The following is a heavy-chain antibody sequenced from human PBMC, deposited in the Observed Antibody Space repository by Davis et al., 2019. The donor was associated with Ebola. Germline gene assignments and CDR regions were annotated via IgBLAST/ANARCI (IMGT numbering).Heavy chain of an antibody. CDR1: GFTVSSNY. J-gene: IGHJ4*02. CDR2: IYSGGST. D-gene: IGHD6-13*01. V-gene: IGHV3-66*01. CDR3: ARGWIAAAGLGDY. Sequence: GESLKISCAASGFTVSSNYMSWVRQAPGKGLEWVSVIYSGGSTYYADSVKGRFTISRDNSKNTLYLQMNSLRAEDTAVYYCARGWIAAAGLGDYWGQGTLVTVSS.